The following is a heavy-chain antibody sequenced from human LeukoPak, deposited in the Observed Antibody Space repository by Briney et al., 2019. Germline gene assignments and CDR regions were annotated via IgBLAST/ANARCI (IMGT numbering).Heavy chain of an antibody. CDR3: ARGIYYDSSGYYESRYAFDI. D-gene: IGHD3-22*01. CDR1: GGSFSGYY. J-gene: IGHJ3*02. V-gene: IGHV4-34*01. CDR2: INHSGST. Sequence: SETLSLTRAVYGGSFSGYYWSWIRQPPGKGLEWIGEINHSGSTNYNPSLKSRVTISVDTSKNQFSLKLSSVTAADTAVYYCARGIYYDSSGYYESRYAFDIWGQGTMVTVSS.